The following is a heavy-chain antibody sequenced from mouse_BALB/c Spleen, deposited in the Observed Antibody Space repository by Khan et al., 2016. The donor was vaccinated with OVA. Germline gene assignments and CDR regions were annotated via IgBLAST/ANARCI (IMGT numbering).Heavy chain of an antibody. CDR3: ARDGNYMDY. V-gene: IGHV3-1*02. Sequence: EVQLVESGPDLVKPSQSLSLTCTVTGYSITSGYSWPWIRQFPGNKLEWMGYIYYSGSINHNPSLNSRISITRDTSKNQFFLQLNSVTTEDTATYYCARDGNYMDYWGQGTSVTVSS. D-gene: IGHD2-1*01. CDR1: GYSITSGYS. J-gene: IGHJ4*01. CDR2: IYYSGSI.